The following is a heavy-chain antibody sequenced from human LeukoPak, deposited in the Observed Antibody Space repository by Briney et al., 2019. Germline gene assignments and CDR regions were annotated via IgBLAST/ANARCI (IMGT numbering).Heavy chain of an antibody. D-gene: IGHD2-2*02. CDR1: GGSISSYY. J-gene: IGHJ4*02. V-gene: IGHV4-4*07. Sequence: PSETLSLTCTVSGGSISSYYWSWIRQPAGKGLEWIGRIYTSGSTNYNPSLKSRVTMSVDTFKNQFSLKLSSVTAADTAVYYCARDRYCSSTSCYTAFDYWGQGTLVTVSS. CDR3: ARDRYCSSTSCYTAFDY. CDR2: IYTSGST.